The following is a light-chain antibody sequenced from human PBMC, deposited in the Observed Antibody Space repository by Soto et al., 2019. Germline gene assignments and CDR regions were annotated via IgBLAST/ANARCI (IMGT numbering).Light chain of an antibody. J-gene: IGKJ1*01. CDR1: QSVSSSY. CDR3: QQYGSSPWT. Sequence: EIVLAPSPGTLSLSPVERSTLSCRSSQSVSSSYLSWYHQKPGQAPRLLIYGASSRATGIPDRFSGSGSGTDFTLTTSSLEPEDFAFYYCQQYGSSPWTCGQGNKGDI. CDR2: GAS. V-gene: IGKV3-20*01.